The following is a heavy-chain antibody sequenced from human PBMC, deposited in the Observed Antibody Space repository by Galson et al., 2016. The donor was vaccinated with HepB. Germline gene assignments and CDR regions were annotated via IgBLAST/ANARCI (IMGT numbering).Heavy chain of an antibody. V-gene: IGHV1-69*13. J-gene: IGHJ3*02. CDR1: GGTFSSYA. D-gene: IGHD2-21*01. CDR3: ARDQRVVVWGAGPENFENDGFDI. CDR2: IIPVFGTA. Sequence: SVKVSCKASGGTFSSYAISWVRQAPGQGLEWIGGIIPVFGTANYAQKFQGRVTITADESATTAYMELRTLTSEHTAVYYCARDQRVVVWGAGPENFENDGFDIWGQGTLVTVSS.